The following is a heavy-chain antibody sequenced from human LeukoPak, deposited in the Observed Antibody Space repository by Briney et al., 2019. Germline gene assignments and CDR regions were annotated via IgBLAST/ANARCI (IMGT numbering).Heavy chain of an antibody. CDR1: GYTLTELS. D-gene: IGHD1-7*01. J-gene: IGHJ4*02. CDR3: ATPTQYNWNYRVLEY. CDR2: FDPEDGET. V-gene: IGHV1-24*01. Sequence: ASVKVSCKVSGYTLTELSMHWVRQAPGKGLEWMGGFDPEDGETIYAQKFQGRVTMTEDTSTDTAYMELSSLRSEDMAVYYCATPTQYNWNYRVLEYWGQGTLVTVSS.